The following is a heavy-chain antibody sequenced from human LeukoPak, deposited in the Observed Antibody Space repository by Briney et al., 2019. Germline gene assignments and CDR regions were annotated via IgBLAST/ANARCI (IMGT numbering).Heavy chain of an antibody. CDR2: IYYSGST. J-gene: IGHJ4*02. D-gene: IGHD1-14*01. CDR1: GGSISSYY. V-gene: IGHV4-59*01. Sequence: PSETLSLTCTVSGGSISSYYWSWIRQPPGKGLEWIGYIYYSGSTNYNPSLKSRVTISVDTSKNQFSLKLSSVTAADTAVYYCARDTHRHFDYWGQGTLVTVSS. CDR3: ARDTHRHFDY.